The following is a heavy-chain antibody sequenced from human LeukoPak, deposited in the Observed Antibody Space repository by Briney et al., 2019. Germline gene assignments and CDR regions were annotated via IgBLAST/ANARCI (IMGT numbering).Heavy chain of an antibody. CDR2: ISYDGSNQ. CDR3: ARDLHGRYSYGYRH. Sequence: HPGGSLRLSCAASGFIFRNYWMHCVRQAPGKGLEWVAVISYDGSNQHKADSVRGRFTISRDNSKNTLYLQMNSLRAEDTAVYYCARDLHGRYSYGYRHWGQGTLVTVSS. CDR1: GFIFRNYW. D-gene: IGHD5-18*01. V-gene: IGHV3-30*03. J-gene: IGHJ4*02.